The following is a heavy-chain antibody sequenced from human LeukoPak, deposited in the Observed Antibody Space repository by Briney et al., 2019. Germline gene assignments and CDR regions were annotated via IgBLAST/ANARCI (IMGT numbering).Heavy chain of an antibody. J-gene: IGHJ4*02. CDR1: GGSISNYY. CDR3: ARHQDGYGDYFDF. D-gene: IGHD5-24*01. V-gene: IGHV4-59*08. CDR2: IHYSGRT. Sequence: SETLSLTCTVSGGSISNYYWSWIRQPPGKGLEWIGYIHYSGRTKYYPSLERRGIISVDTSKNQFSLKVTSVTAPDTAIYYCARHQDGYGDYFDFWGQGILVTVSS.